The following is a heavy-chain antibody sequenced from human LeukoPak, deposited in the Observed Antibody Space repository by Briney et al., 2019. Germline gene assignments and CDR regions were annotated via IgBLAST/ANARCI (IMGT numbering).Heavy chain of an antibody. CDR3: AKVFAADGRGDGYFDS. CDR1: GFTFSSYG. V-gene: IGHV3-30*02. CDR2: VRFDGNNK. Sequence: GGSLRLSCAASGFTFSSYGIHWVCQAPGKGLEWVAFVRFDGNNKYYPDSVKGRFTISKDNSRNTVYLQMNSLRDEDTAVYYCAKVFAADGRGDGYFDSWGQGTLVTVSS. D-gene: IGHD6-13*01. J-gene: IGHJ4*02.